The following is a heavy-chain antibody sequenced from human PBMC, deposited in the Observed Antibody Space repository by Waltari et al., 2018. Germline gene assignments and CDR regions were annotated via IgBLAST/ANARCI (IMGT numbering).Heavy chain of an antibody. Sequence: QVQLVQSGAEVKKPGSSVKVSCKASGGTFSSYAISWVRRAPGQGLEWMGGIIPIFGTANYAQKFQGRVTITTDESTSTAYMELSSLRSEDTAVYYCARAGGDYYDSSGYYYVLGYWGQGTLVTVSS. J-gene: IGHJ4*02. V-gene: IGHV1-69*05. D-gene: IGHD3-22*01. CDR1: GGTFSSYA. CDR3: ARAGGDYYDSSGYYYVLGY. CDR2: IIPIFGTA.